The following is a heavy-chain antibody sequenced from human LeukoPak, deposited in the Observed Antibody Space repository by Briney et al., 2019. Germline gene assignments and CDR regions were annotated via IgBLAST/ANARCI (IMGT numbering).Heavy chain of an antibody. CDR2: VYYSGYN. J-gene: IGHJ4*02. Sequence: SETLSLTCTVSGDSISDYSYYWAWFRQPPGKGLEWIGTVYYSGYNSSNPSLESRVSISLDASKRQYSLKLNSVTAADTAVYYCARDRGPWDIDYWGQGTLVTVSS. V-gene: IGHV4-39*07. D-gene: IGHD1-26*01. CDR3: ARDRGPWDIDY. CDR1: GDSISDYSYY.